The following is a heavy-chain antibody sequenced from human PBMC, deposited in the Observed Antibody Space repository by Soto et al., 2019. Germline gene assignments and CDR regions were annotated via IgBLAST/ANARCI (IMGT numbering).Heavy chain of an antibody. D-gene: IGHD3-22*01. Sequence: SETLSLTCSVSAGYLERSIYFWNWIRQRTGKGLEGIGNISYSGASNPNPALKSRVTLSPGTFNNQFSLTLTSVTGADTAMYYCASPTFFPDSRGYHFKNLDSWGQGTLVTVSS. CDR1: AGYLERSIYF. CDR3: ASPTFFPDSRGYHFKNLDS. CDR2: ISYSGAS. J-gene: IGHJ4*02. V-gene: IGHV4-61*10.